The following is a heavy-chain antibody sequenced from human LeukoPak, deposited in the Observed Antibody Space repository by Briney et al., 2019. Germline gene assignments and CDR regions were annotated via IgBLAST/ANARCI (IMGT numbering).Heavy chain of an antibody. J-gene: IGHJ3*02. Sequence: ASVKVSCKASGYTFTGYYMHWVRQAPGQGLEWMGRNNPNSGGTDYAQKFQGRVTVTRDTSISTAYMELSRLSSDDTAVYYCATQLGNDAFDIWGQATMVTVSS. CDR1: GYTFTGYY. CDR3: ATQLGNDAFDI. V-gene: IGHV1-2*06. CDR2: NNPNSGGT. D-gene: IGHD7-27*01.